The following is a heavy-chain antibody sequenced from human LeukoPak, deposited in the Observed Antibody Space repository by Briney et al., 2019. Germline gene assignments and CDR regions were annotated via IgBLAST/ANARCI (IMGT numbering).Heavy chain of an antibody. D-gene: IGHD2-21*02. Sequence: SETLSLTCTVSGGSISSSTYFWGWIRQPPGKGLEWIGSIYYSGSTYYNPSLKSRVTISVDTSKNQFSLKLSSVTAADTAVYYCAREATTSSSQTAISLGFDYWGQGTLVTVSS. J-gene: IGHJ4*02. V-gene: IGHV4-39*02. CDR3: AREATTSSSQTAISLGFDY. CDR2: IYYSGST. CDR1: GGSISSSTYF.